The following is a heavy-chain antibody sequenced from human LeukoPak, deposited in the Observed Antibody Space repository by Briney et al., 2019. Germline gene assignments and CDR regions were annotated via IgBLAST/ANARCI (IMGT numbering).Heavy chain of an antibody. CDR1: GFTFSSYW. CDR2: IKHDGSEK. V-gene: IGHV3-7*01. D-gene: IGHD2-2*01. Sequence: GGSQRLSCAASGFTFSSYWMSWVRQAPGKGLEWVANIKHDGSEKYYVDSVKGRFTISRDNGKNSLYVQMNSLSVEDTAVYYCARVGYCSTTSCYWRAFDYWGQGTLVTVSS. J-gene: IGHJ4*02. CDR3: ARVGYCSTTSCYWRAFDY.